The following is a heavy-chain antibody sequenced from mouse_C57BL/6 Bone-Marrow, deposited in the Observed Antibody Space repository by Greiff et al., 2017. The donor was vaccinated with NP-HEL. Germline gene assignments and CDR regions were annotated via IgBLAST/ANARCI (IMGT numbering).Heavy chain of an antibody. V-gene: IGHV14-3*01. CDR3: ARGYGSSYSSYWYFDV. CDR1: GFNIKNTY. D-gene: IGHD1-1*01. J-gene: IGHJ1*03. Sequence: VQLKQSVAELVRPGASVKLSCTASGFNIKNTYMHWVKQRPEQGLEWIGRIDPANGNTKYAPKFQGKATITADTSSNTAYLQLSSLTSEDTAIYYCARGYGSSYSSYWYFDVWGTGTTVTVSS. CDR2: IDPANGNT.